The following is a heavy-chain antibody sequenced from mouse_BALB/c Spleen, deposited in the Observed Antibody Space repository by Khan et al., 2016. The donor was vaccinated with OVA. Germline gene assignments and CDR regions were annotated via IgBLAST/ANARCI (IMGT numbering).Heavy chain of an antibody. CDR3: TRHGYVAWLTY. J-gene: IGHJ3*01. CDR1: GYSFTSYY. CDR2: IDPFSGGT. D-gene: IGHD2-2*01. Sequence: EVQLKQSGPELMKPGASVKISCKASGYSFTSYYIHWVMQSHGQSLEWIGYIDPFSGGTTYNQKFKGKATLTVDTSSSTAYVHVSNLTSEDSAVYYCTRHGYVAWLTYWGQGTLVTVSA. V-gene: IGHV1S135*01.